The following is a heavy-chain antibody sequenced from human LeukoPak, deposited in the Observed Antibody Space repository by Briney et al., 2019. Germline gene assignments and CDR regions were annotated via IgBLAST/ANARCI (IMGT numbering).Heavy chain of an antibody. D-gene: IGHD1-26*01. Sequence: SETLSLTCAVYGGSFSGYYWSWIRQPPGKGLEWIGEITHSGTTNYNPSLKSRLTISVDTSKNQFSLKLSSVTAADTAIYYCVKDRGSHVTDYWGQGTLVTVSS. CDR3: VKDRGSHVTDY. J-gene: IGHJ4*02. CDR2: ITHSGTT. CDR1: GGSFSGYY. V-gene: IGHV4-34*01.